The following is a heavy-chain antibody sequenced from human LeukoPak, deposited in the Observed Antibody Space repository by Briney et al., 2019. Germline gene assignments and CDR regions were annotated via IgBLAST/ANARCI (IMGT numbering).Heavy chain of an antibody. CDR2: IYYSGST. CDR3: ARHYYRSGGDFDY. CDR1: AGSISSYY. Sequence: SETLSLTCTVSAGSISSYYWSWIRQPPGKGLEWIGYIYYSGSTNYNPSLKSRVTISVDTSKNQFSLKLSSVTAADTAVYYCARHYYRSGGDFDYWGQGTLVTVSS. D-gene: IGHD3-10*01. V-gene: IGHV4-59*08. J-gene: IGHJ4*02.